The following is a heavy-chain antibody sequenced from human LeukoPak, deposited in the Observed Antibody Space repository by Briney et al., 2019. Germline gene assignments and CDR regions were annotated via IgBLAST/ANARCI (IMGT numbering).Heavy chain of an antibody. CDR3: ARVGADDAFDI. D-gene: IGHD1-26*01. Sequence: GRSLRLSCAASGFSFRSYGMNWVRQAPGKGLEWVSSISSSSSYIYYAGSVKGRFTISRDNAKNSLYLQMNSLRAEDTAVYYCARVGADDAFDIWGQGTMVTVSS. CDR2: ISSSSSYI. CDR1: GFSFRSYG. J-gene: IGHJ3*02. V-gene: IGHV3-21*01.